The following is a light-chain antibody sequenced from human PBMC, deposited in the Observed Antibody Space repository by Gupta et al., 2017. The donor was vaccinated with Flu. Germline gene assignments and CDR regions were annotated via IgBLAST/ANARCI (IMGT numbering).Light chain of an antibody. V-gene: IGLV3-25*03. CDR2: KDS. CDR3: QSADSSGTGYV. Sequence: GQTARITCSGDALPKQYAYWYQQKPGQAPVLVIYKDSERPSGIPERFSGSSSGTTVTLTISGVQAEDEADYYCQSADSSGTGYVFGTGTKVTVL. CDR1: ALPKQY. J-gene: IGLJ1*01.